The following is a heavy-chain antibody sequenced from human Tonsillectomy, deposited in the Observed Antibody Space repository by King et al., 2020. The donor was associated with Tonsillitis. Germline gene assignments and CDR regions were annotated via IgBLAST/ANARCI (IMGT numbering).Heavy chain of an antibody. J-gene: IGHJ6*02. CDR3: ARADTIFGVVTDYDYYGMDV. CDR1: GFTFSDYY. V-gene: IGHV3-11*01. CDR2: ISSSGSII. D-gene: IGHD3-3*01. Sequence: VQLVESGGGLVKPGGALRLSCAASGFTFSDYYMSWIRQAPGKGLEWGSYISSSGSIIYYADSLKGRFTISRDNAHNSLYLQMNSLRAEDTAVYYCARADTIFGVVTDYDYYGMDVWGHGTTVTVSS.